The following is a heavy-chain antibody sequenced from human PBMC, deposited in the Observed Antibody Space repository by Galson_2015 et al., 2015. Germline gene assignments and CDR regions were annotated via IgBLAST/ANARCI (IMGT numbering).Heavy chain of an antibody. D-gene: IGHD6-19*01. CDR1: GYRFTNYG. V-gene: IGHV1-18*01. CDR2: ISPYTGNT. CDR3: AREIAVTGADY. Sequence: SVKVSCKASGYRFTNYGVTWVRQAPGQGLECVGWISPYTGNTNYAQELQDRVTMTTDTSTNPAYMELRSLRSDDTAVYYCAREIAVTGADYWGQGTLVSVSS. J-gene: IGHJ4*02.